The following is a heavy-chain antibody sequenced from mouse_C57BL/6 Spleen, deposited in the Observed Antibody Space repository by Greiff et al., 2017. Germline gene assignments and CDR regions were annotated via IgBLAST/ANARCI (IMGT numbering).Heavy chain of an antibody. D-gene: IGHD2-4*01. J-gene: IGHJ4*01. CDR3: ARREIYYDYDVVMYYYAMDY. Sequence: QVQLQQPGTELVKPGASVKLSCKASGYTFTSYWMHWVKQRPGQGLEWIGNINPSNGGTNYNEKFKSKATLTVDKSSSTAYMQLSSLTSEDAAVYYCARREIYYDYDVVMYYYAMDYWGQGTSVTVSS. V-gene: IGHV1-53*01. CDR2: INPSNGGT. CDR1: GYTFTSYW.